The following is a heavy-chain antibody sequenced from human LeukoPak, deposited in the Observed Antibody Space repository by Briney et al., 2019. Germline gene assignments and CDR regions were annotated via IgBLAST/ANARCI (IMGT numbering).Heavy chain of an antibody. CDR1: GFTFSSYS. Sequence: PGGSLRLSCAASGFTFSSYSMTWVRQAPGKGLEWVSYISSSSSTIYYADSVKGRFTISRDNAKNSLHLQMNSLRAEDTAVYYCARDQSFYYYGSGSYHSYYYYGMDVWGQGTTVTVSS. CDR2: ISSSSSTI. CDR3: ARDQSFYYYGSGSYHSYYYYGMDV. V-gene: IGHV3-48*01. J-gene: IGHJ6*02. D-gene: IGHD3-10*01.